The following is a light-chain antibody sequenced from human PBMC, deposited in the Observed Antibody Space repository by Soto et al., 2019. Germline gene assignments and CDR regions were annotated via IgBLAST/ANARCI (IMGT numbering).Light chain of an antibody. Sequence: DIVMTQSPDSLSLSLGERATINCKSSQSVLSTSNNLNYLAWYQQKPGQPPKLLIYWASTRESGVPDRFSGSGSGTHFTLTITRLQAEDVATYYCQYYDNFPPVTFGPGTKLEI. CDR2: WAS. J-gene: IGKJ3*01. V-gene: IGKV4-1*01. CDR1: QSVLSTSNNLNY. CDR3: QYYDNFPPVT.